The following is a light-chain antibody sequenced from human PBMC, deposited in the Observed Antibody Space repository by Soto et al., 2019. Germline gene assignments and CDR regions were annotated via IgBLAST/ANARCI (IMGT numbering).Light chain of an antibody. J-gene: IGKJ1*01. CDR3: QQYFSYSPWT. V-gene: IGKV1-5*01. CDR1: QSVSGW. CDR2: GDS. Sequence: DIQMTQSPPTLSASVGDRVTITCRASQSVSGWVAWYQQKPGKAPKLLIYGDSSLQGGVPSRFSGSGSGTEFTLTISSLQPDDSASYYCQQYFSYSPWTFGQGTRVEVK.